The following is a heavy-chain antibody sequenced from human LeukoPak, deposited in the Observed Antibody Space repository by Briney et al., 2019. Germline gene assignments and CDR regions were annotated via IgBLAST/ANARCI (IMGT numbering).Heavy chain of an antibody. D-gene: IGHD3-22*01. CDR2: IYRGGTT. CDR3: ARDYYYDDSGQPVRLDY. J-gene: IGHJ4*02. V-gene: IGHV3-66*01. Sequence: GGSLRLSCVASGFTVSSNYMSWVRQAPGKGPEWLSVIYRGGTTYYAGSVKGRFTISRDDSKNTLYLQMNSLRAEDTAVYYCARDYYYDDSGQPVRLDYWGQGTLVTVSS. CDR1: GFTVSSNY.